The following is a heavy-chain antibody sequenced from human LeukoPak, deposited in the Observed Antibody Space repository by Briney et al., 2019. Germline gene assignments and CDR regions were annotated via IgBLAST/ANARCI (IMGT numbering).Heavy chain of an antibody. D-gene: IGHD2-15*01. CDR3: AKQLGYCSDGSCYFPY. Sequence: GGSLRLSCAASGFTFSSSAMSWVRQAPGKGLEWVSAISNNGGYTSYAESVQGRFTISRDNSKSTLCLQMNSLRAEDTAVYYCAKQLGYCSDGSCYFPYWGQGTLVTVSS. CDR1: GFTFSSSA. J-gene: IGHJ4*02. V-gene: IGHV3-23*01. CDR2: ISNNGGYT.